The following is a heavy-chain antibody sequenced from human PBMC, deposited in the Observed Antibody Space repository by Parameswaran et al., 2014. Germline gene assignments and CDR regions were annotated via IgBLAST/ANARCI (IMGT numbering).Heavy chain of an antibody. J-gene: IGHJ6*02. V-gene: IGHV6-1*01. CDR1: ISVA. CDR2: TYYRSKWYN. D-gene: IGHD3-10*01. CDR3: ARVTTERFGELPYYYGMGV. Sequence: ISVARWIRQSPSRGLEWLGRTYYRSKWYNDYAVSVKSRITINPDTSKNQFSLQLNSVTPEDTAVYYCARVTTERFGELPYYYGMGVWGQGTTVTVSS.